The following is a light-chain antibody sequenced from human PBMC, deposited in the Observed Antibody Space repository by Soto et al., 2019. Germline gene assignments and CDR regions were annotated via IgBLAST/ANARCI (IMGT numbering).Light chain of an antibody. CDR3: QQYDNLPAT. CDR2: DAS. Sequence: DIQMTQSPSSLSASVGDRVTITCQASQDISNYLNWYQQKPGKAPKLLIYDASNLETGVPSRFSGGGSGTDFTFTISSLQPEDIATYYCQQYDNLPATFGGGTKVEIK. CDR1: QDISNY. V-gene: IGKV1-33*01. J-gene: IGKJ4*01.